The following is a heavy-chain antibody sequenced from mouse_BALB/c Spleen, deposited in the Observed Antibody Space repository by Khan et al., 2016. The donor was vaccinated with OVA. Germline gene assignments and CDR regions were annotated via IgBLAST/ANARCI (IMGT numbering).Heavy chain of an antibody. CDR2: IWSDGIT. V-gene: IGHV2-6*02. Sequence: QVQLKESGPGLVAPSQSLSITCTVSGFSLTTYGVHWVRQPPGKGLEWLVVIWSDGITTYNSALKSRLSISKDNSKSQVFLKMNSRQTDDTAMYYCARGGFFAMDYWGQGTSVTVSS. CDR3: ARGGFFAMDY. J-gene: IGHJ4*01. CDR1: GFSLTTYG.